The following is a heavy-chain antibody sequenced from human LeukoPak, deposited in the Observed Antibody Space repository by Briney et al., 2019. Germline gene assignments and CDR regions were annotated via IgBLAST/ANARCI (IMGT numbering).Heavy chain of an antibody. V-gene: IGHV1-2*02. Sequence: EASVKVSCKASGYTFTGYYMHWVRQAPGQGLEWMGWINPNSGGTSYAQKFQGRVTMTRDTSISTAYMELRSLRSDDTAVYYCARGPGIVGATVYYYYYGMDVWGQGTTVTVSS. J-gene: IGHJ6*02. CDR1: GYTFTGYY. CDR3: ARGPGIVGATVYYYYYGMDV. CDR2: INPNSGGT. D-gene: IGHD1-26*01.